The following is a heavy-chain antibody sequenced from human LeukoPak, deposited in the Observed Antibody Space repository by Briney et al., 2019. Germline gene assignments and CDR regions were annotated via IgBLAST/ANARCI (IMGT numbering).Heavy chain of an antibody. CDR2: ITPVIDVS. J-gene: IGHJ5*02. V-gene: IGHV1-69*02. D-gene: IGHD1-26*01. Sequence: SVKVSCKASGGSLNSHIFTWVRQAPGQGLEWMGKITPVIDVSKYAQKFQGRLTITADKSTATVYMELSGLKSDDTAVYYCARVNLRGSQYNWFDPWGQGTLVTISS. CDR1: GGSLNSHI. CDR3: ARVNLRGSQYNWFDP.